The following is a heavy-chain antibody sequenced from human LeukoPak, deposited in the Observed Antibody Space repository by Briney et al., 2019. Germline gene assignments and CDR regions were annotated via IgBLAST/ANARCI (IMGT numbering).Heavy chain of an antibody. Sequence: GALVLSCAASGFTLNSYWMSWVRQAPGKGLEWVANIKQDGSEKYYVDSVKGRFTISRDNAKNSLYLQMNSLRAEDTAVYYCARVPPTVGSSDIWGQGTMVTVSS. J-gene: IGHJ3*02. CDR3: ARVPPTVGSSDI. CDR1: GFTLNSYW. V-gene: IGHV3-7*01. D-gene: IGHD5/OR15-5a*01. CDR2: IKQDGSEK.